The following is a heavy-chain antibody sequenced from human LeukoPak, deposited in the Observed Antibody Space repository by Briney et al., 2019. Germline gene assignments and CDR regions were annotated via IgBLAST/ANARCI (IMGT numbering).Heavy chain of an antibody. CDR3: ARWGARLSYYYIDV. CDR1: GFSFSDYQ. J-gene: IGHJ6*03. CDR2: ISSNGRGT. Sequence: GGSLRLSCEASGFSFSDYQMTWIRQTPGKGLEWISDISSNGRGTFYADSVKGRFTVSRDNTKKSLYLQMNSLRVEDTAVYYCARWGARLSYYYIDVWGKGTTVIVSS. D-gene: IGHD1-26*01. V-gene: IGHV3-11*01.